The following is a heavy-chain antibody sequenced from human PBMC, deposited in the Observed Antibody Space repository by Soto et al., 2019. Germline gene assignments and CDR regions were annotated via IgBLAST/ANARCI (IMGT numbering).Heavy chain of an antibody. CDR3: ARATVTTTYPQNFDY. CDR2: IYYSGST. V-gene: IGHV4-59*08. Sequence: SETLSLTCTVSGGSISSYYWSWIRQPPGKGLEWIGYIYYSGSTNYNPSLKSRVTISVDTSKNQFSLKLSSVTAADTAVYYCARATVTTTYPQNFDYWGQGTLVTVSS. CDR1: GGSISSYY. D-gene: IGHD4-17*01. J-gene: IGHJ4*02.